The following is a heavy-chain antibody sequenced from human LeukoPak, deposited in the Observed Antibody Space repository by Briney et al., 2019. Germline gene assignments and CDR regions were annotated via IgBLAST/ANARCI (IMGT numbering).Heavy chain of an antibody. Sequence: SETLSLTCGVSGGAIRSTNWWSWVRQPPGKGLEWIGSIYYSGSTYYNPSLKSRVTISVDTSKNQFSLKLSSVTAADTAVYYCARHAGSRNCSGGSCPPATPFDYWGQGTLVTVSS. CDR2: IYYSGST. V-gene: IGHV4-39*01. CDR1: GGAIRSTNW. CDR3: ARHAGSRNCSGGSCPPATPFDY. D-gene: IGHD2-15*01. J-gene: IGHJ4*02.